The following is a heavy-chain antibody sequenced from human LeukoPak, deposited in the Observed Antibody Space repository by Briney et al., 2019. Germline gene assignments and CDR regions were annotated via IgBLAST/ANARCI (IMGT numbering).Heavy chain of an antibody. CDR3: ARGGFNYYDSSGYYYFDY. CDR2: ISSSSSYI. V-gene: IGHV3-21*01. D-gene: IGHD3-22*01. J-gene: IGHJ4*02. CDR1: GFTVSSNY. Sequence: PGGSLRLSCAASGFTVSSNYMSWVRQAPGKGLEWVSSISSSSSYIYYADSVKGRFTISRDNAKNSLYLQMNSLRAEDTAVYYCARGGFNYYDSSGYYYFDYWGQGTLVTVSS.